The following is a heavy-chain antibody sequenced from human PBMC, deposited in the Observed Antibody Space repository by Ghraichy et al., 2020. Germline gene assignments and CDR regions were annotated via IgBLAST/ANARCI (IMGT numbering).Heavy chain of an antibody. Sequence: GGSLRLSCAASGFTFSSYAMHWVRQAPGKGLEWVAVISYDGSNKYYADSVKGRFTISRDNSKNTLYLQMNSLRAEDTAVYYCARDTNSRRWLHWVSWFDPWGQGTLVTVSS. CDR3: ARDTNSRRWLHWVSWFDP. V-gene: IGHV3-30*04. CDR2: ISYDGSNK. D-gene: IGHD5-24*01. J-gene: IGHJ5*02. CDR1: GFTFSSYA.